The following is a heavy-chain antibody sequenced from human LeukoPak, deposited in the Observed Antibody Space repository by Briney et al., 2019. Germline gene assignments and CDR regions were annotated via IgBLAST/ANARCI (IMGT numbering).Heavy chain of an antibody. Sequence: SQTLSLTCTVSGPSVSSVSSYWSWVRQPDGKGLEWIARIYTSGITDYNPSLKSRVTISLDTSKNQLSLNLTSVTAADTAVYYFARGPGAITQEAFDYWGQGTLVTVSS. CDR1: GPSVSSVSSY. CDR2: IYTSGIT. J-gene: IGHJ4*02. D-gene: IGHD1-26*01. V-gene: IGHV4-61*02. CDR3: ARGPGAITQEAFDY.